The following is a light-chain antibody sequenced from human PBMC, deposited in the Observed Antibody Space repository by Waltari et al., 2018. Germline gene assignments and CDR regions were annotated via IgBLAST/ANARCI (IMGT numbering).Light chain of an antibody. CDR2: SNN. CDR1: SSNIGRNT. CDR3: AVWDGSLNGHVV. Sequence: QSVLTQPPSASGTPGQRVFISCSGSSSNIGRNTVNWYQQLPATAPKLLIFSNNLRPSGVSDRFSGSKSGTSASLAISGLQSEDEADYYCAVWDGSLNGHVVFGGGTKLTVL. V-gene: IGLV1-44*01. J-gene: IGLJ2*01.